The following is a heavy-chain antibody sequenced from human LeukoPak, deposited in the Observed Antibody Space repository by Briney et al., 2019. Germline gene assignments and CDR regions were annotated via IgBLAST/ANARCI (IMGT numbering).Heavy chain of an antibody. CDR1: GITFSRFW. V-gene: IGHV3-7*01. Sequence: GGSLRLSCAASGITFSRFWMSWVRQAPGKGLQWVANINQDGSEKHYVDSVKGRFTISRDNAENSLYLQMNSLRAEDTAVYYCARDYFYGLDVWGQGTTVTVSS. CDR3: ARDYFYGLDV. J-gene: IGHJ6*02. CDR2: INQDGSEK.